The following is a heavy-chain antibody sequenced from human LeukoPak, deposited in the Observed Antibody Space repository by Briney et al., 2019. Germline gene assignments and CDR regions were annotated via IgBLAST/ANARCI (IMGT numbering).Heavy chain of an antibody. CDR1: GYTFTSYS. V-gene: IGHV7-4-1*02. Sequence: ASVTVSCKASGYTFTSYSMNWVRQAPGQGLEWLGWINTNTGNPTYAQGFTGRFVFSLDTSVSTAYLQISSLKAEDTAVYYCARRKDSSGYYNNYWYFDLWGRGTLVTVSS. CDR3: ARRKDSSGYYNNYWYFDL. D-gene: IGHD3-22*01. J-gene: IGHJ2*01. CDR2: INTNTGNP.